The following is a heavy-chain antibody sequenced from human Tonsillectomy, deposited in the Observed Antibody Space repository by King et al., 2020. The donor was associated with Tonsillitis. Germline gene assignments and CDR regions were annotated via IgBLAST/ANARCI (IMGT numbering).Heavy chain of an antibody. CDR1: GFTFSDYY. J-gene: IGHJ4*02. D-gene: IGHD2-2*01. CDR2: ISSSGSTI. Sequence: VQLVESGGGLVKPEGSLRLSCAASGFTFSDYYMSWVRQAPGKGLEWVSFISSSGSTIYYADSVKGRFTISRDNAKHSLYLQMNSLRAEDTAVYYCVRTVVSRALIDYWGQGTLVTVSS. CDR3: VRTVVSRALIDY. V-gene: IGHV3-11*01.